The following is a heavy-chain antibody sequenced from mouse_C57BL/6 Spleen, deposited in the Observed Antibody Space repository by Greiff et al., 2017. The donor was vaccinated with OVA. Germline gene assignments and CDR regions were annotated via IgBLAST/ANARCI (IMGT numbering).Heavy chain of an antibody. CDR1: GYTFTGYW. CDR2: ILPGSGST. Sequence: QVQLQQSGAELMKPGASVKLSCKATGYTFTGYWIEWVKQRPGHGLEWIGEILPGSGSTNYNEKFKGKATFTADTSSNTAYMQLSSLTTEESAIYYCERRTTVEGAGFAYWGQGTLVTVSA. D-gene: IGHD1-1*01. CDR3: ERRTTVEGAGFAY. J-gene: IGHJ3*01. V-gene: IGHV1-9*01.